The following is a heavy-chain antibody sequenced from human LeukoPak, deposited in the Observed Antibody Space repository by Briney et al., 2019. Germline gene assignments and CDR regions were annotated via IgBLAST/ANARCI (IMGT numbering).Heavy chain of an antibody. D-gene: IGHD1-1*01. V-gene: IGHV3-48*04. Sequence: PGGSLRLSCAASGFTFNTSSMNWVRQAPGKGLEWISYIERGSNTIYYADSVKGRFTISRDSVKNLLYLQMNSLRAEDTTVYYCADNLSRWGQGTLVTVSS. CDR2: IERGSNTI. J-gene: IGHJ4*02. CDR3: ADNLSR. CDR1: GFTFNTSS.